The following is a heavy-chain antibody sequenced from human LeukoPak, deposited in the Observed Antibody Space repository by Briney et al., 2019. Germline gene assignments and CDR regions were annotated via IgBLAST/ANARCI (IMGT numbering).Heavy chain of an antibody. D-gene: IGHD6-6*01. J-gene: IGHJ4*02. V-gene: IGHV4-39*01. CDR3: ARHDRIAARRVFDY. CDR1: GGSISSSSYY. Sequence: PSETLSLTCTVSGGSISSSSYYWGWIRQPPGRGLEWIGSVYYSGITYYDPSLQSRVTISVDTSKNQFSLRLSSVTAADTAVYYCARHDRIAARRVFDYWGQGTLVTVSS. CDR2: VYYSGIT.